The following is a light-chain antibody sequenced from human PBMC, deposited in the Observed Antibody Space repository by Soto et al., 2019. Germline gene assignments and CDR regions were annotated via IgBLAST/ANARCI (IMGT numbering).Light chain of an antibody. Sequence: EIVLTQSPATLSLSPGERATLSCRASQSVSSYLDWYQQKPGQAPRLLIYDASNSATGIPARFSGSGSGTDFTLTISSLEPEDFAVYYCQQRSNWPSLTFGGGTKVEIK. CDR1: QSVSSY. CDR3: QQRSNWPSLT. J-gene: IGKJ4*01. V-gene: IGKV3-11*01. CDR2: DAS.